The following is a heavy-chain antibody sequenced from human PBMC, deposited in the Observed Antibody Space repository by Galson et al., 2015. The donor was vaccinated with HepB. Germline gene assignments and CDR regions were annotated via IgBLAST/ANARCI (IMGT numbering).Heavy chain of an antibody. CDR2: TSYKSKWYN. Sequence: CAISGDSVSDNIVAWNWIRQSPSRGLEWLGRTSYKSKWYNDYAVSVKSRITINPDTSKNQVYLQLNSVTPEDTAVYYCARAGPQGGADFDYWGQGTRVTVSS. V-gene: IGHV6-1*01. J-gene: IGHJ4*02. CDR1: GDSVSDNIVA. CDR3: ARAGPQGGADFDY. D-gene: IGHD1-26*01.